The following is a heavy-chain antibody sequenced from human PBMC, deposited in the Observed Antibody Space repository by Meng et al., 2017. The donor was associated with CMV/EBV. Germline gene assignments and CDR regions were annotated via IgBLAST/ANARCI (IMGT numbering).Heavy chain of an antibody. J-gene: IGHJ4*02. CDR3: ARDFGPYCTNGVCYTRFDY. CDR2: IKQDGSEK. V-gene: IGHV3-7*01. CDR1: GFTFSSYW. D-gene: IGHD2-8*01. Sequence: GESLKISCAASGFTFSSYWMSWVRQAPGKGLEWVANIKQDGSEKYYVDSVKGRFTISRDNAKNSLYLQMNSLRAEDTAVYYRARDFGPYCTNGVCYTRFDYWGQGTLVTVSS.